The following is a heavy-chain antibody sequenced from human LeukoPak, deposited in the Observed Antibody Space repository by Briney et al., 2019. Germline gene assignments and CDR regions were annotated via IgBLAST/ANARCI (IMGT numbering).Heavy chain of an antibody. CDR1: GYTFTSYG. D-gene: IGHD3-9*01. CDR3: AREQPYYDILTGYTPYYYYCMDV. Sequence: ASVKVSCKASGYTFTSYGISWVRQAPGQGLEWMGWISAYNGNTNYAQKLQGRVTMTTDTSTSTAYMELRSLRSDDTAVYYCAREQPYYDILTGYTPYYYYCMDVWGQGTTVTVSS. V-gene: IGHV1-18*01. J-gene: IGHJ6*02. CDR2: ISAYNGNT.